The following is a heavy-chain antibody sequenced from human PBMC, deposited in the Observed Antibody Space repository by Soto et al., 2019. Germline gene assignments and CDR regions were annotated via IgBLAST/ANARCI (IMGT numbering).Heavy chain of an antibody. Sequence: SVKVSCKASGGTFSSYTISWVRQAPGQGLEWMGRIIPILGIANYAQKFQGRVTITADKSTSTAYMERSSLRSEDTAVYYCARGGIVLVVAATPHDPFDIWGKGTMVPVSS. CDR2: IIPILGIA. CDR1: GGTFSSYT. V-gene: IGHV1-69*02. D-gene: IGHD2-15*01. CDR3: ARGGIVLVVAATPHDPFDI. J-gene: IGHJ3*02.